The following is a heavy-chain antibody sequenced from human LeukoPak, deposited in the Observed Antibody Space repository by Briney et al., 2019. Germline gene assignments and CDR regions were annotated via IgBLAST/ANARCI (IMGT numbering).Heavy chain of an antibody. CDR2: ISSSSSYI. CDR3: ARSILPAANAIDY. V-gene: IGHV3-21*01. J-gene: IGHJ4*02. CDR1: GFTFSSYS. D-gene: IGHD2-2*01. Sequence: GGSLRLSCAASGFTFSSYSMNWVRQAPGKGLEWVSSISSSSSYIYYADSVKGRFTISRDNAKNSLYLQMNSLRAEDTAVYYCARSILPAANAIDYWGQGTLVTVSS.